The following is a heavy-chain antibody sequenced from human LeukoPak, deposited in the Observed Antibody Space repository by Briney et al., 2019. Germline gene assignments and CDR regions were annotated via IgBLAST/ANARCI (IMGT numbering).Heavy chain of an antibody. CDR2: ISSSSSTI. Sequence: GGSLRLSCAGSGFTFRNYAMSWVRRAPGKGLEWVSYISSSSSTIYYADSVKGRFTISRDNAKNSLYLQMNSLRAEDTAVYYCASGGGNGYWGQGTLVTVSS. CDR1: GFTFRNYA. CDR3: ASGGGNGY. V-gene: IGHV3-48*01. J-gene: IGHJ4*02. D-gene: IGHD4-23*01.